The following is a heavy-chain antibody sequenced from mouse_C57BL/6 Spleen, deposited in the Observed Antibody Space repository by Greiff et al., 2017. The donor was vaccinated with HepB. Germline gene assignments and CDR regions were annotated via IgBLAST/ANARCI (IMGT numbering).Heavy chain of an antibody. J-gene: IGHJ4*01. Sequence: EVQGVESGEGLVKPGGSLKLSCAASGFTFSSYAMSWVRQTPEKRLEWVAYISSGGDYIYYADTVKGRFTISRDNARNTLYLQMSSLKSEDTAMYYCTRDRSNFPMDYWGQGTSVTVSS. CDR3: TRDRSNFPMDY. V-gene: IGHV5-9-1*02. D-gene: IGHD2-5*01. CDR2: ISSGGDYI. CDR1: GFTFSSYA.